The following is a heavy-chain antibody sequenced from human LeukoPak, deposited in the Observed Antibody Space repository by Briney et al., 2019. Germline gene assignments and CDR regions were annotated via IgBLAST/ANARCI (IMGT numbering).Heavy chain of an antibody. V-gene: IGHV4-39*07. CDR1: GGSISSSSYY. D-gene: IGHD3-16*01. Sequence: PSETLSLTCTVSGGSISSSSYYWGWIRQPPGKGLEWIGNIYYNGNTYYNPSLKSRVTISIDTSKNQFSLKLSSVTAADTAVYYCARGRRGGMITFGGVLDYWGQGTLVTVSS. CDR2: IYYNGNT. J-gene: IGHJ4*02. CDR3: ARGRRGGMITFGGVLDY.